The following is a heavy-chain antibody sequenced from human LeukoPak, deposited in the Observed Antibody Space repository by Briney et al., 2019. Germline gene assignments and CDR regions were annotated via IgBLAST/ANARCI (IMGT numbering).Heavy chain of an antibody. CDR3: ASGLGHPSGIIGKP. CDR1: GGSISSSSYY. D-gene: IGHD3-16*01. J-gene: IGHJ4*02. V-gene: IGHV4-39*07. CDR2: IYYSGST. Sequence: SETLSLTCTVSGGSISSSSYYWGWIRQPPGKGLEWIGSIYYSGSTYYNPSLKSRVTISVDTSKNQFSLKLSSVTAADTAVYYCASGLGHPSGIIGKPWGRGTLVTVSS.